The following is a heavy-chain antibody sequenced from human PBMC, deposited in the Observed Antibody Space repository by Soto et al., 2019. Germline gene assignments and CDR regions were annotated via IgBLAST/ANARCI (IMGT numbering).Heavy chain of an antibody. Sequence: SGPTLLNPTQTLTLTCTFSGFSPPSGVGGVGWILQPPGEALEWLALIYWNDEQYYNPSLRNRLTITRDNSKNQVVLTMTNMDPVDTATYYCAHRLPGPSGYDVWGQGTTVTVSS. J-gene: IGHJ6*02. CDR1: GFSPPSGVGG. D-gene: IGHD6-13*01. CDR3: AHRLPGPSGYDV. V-gene: IGHV2-5*01. CDR2: IYWNDEQ.